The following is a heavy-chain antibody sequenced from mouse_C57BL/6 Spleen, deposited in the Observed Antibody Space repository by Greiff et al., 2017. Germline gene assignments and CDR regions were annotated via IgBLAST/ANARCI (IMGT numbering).Heavy chain of an antibody. CDR2: ISPGNSDT. V-gene: IGHV1-5*01. CDR3: TTIYYDYDGFDY. D-gene: IGHD2-4*01. Sequence: VQLQQSGTVLARPGASVKMSCKTSGYTFTSYWMHWLKQRPGQGLEWIGAISPGNSDTSYNQKFKGKAKLTAVTSASTAYMELSSLTNEDSAVYYCTTIYYDYDGFDYWGQGTTRPVST. J-gene: IGHJ2*01. CDR1: GYTFTSYW.